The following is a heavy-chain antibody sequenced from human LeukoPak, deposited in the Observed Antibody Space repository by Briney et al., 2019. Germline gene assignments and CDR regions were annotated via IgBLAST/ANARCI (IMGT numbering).Heavy chain of an antibody. D-gene: IGHD3-22*01. J-gene: IGHJ3*02. CDR3: TRRHYYDSSGYYYSLEDAFDI. V-gene: IGHV3-73*01. CDR2: IRSKANSYAT. CDR1: GFTFSGSA. Sequence: PGGSLRLSCAASGFTFSGSAMHWVRQASGKGLEWVGRIRSKANSYATAYAASVKGRFTISRDDSKNTAYLQMNSLKTEDTAVYYCTRRHYYDSSGYYYSLEDAFDIWGQGTMVTVSS.